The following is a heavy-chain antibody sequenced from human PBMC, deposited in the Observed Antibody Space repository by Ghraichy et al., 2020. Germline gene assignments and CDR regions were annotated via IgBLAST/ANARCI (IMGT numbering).Heavy chain of an antibody. V-gene: IGHV1-18*04. CDR3: ARNYGDYYFNY. CDR2: ISAYNGNT. Sequence: ASVKVSCKASGYTFTSYGISWVRQAPGQGLEWMAWISAYNGNTNYAQNLQGRVTVTTDTSTSTAYMELRSLRSDDTAVYYCARNYGDYYFNYWGQGTLVTVSS. J-gene: IGHJ4*02. D-gene: IGHD4-17*01. CDR1: GYTFTSYG.